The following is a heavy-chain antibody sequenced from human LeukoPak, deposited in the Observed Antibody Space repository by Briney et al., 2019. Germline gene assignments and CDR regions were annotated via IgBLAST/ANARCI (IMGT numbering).Heavy chain of an antibody. CDR2: INHSGST. D-gene: IGHD6-19*01. Sequence: SETLSLTCAVYGGSFSGYYWSWIRRPPGKGLEWIGEINHSGSTNYNPSLKSRVTISVDTSKNQFSLKLSSVTAADTAVYYCARGRVVRQWLVRTPTYYYMDVWGKGTTVTVSS. J-gene: IGHJ6*03. CDR1: GGSFSGYY. CDR3: ARGRVVRQWLVRTPTYYYMDV. V-gene: IGHV4-34*01.